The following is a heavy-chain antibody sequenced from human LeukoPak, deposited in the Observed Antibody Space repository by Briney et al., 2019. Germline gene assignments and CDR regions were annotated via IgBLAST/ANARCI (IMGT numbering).Heavy chain of an antibody. V-gene: IGHV3-23*01. D-gene: IGHD3-3*01. J-gene: IGHJ4*02. CDR2: ISGSGGST. Sequence: PGGSLRLSCAASGFTFSSYAMSLVRQAPGKGLEWVSAISGSGGSTYYADSVKGRFTISRDNSKNTLYLQMNSLRAEDTAVYYCAKVNAGSLEWHLKGLLKEYYFDYWGQGTLVTVSS. CDR1: GFTFSSYA. CDR3: AKVNAGSLEWHLKGLLKEYYFDY.